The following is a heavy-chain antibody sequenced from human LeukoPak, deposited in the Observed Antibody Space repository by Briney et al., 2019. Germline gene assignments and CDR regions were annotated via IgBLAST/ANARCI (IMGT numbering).Heavy chain of an antibody. Sequence: PGGSLRLSCAASGFTFSSYGMHWVCQAPGKGLEWVAFIRYDGSNKYYADSVKGRFTISRDNSKNTLYLQMNSLRAEDTAVYYCAKDRRTIFGVVIMGYWGQGTLVTVSS. J-gene: IGHJ4*02. CDR3: AKDRRTIFGVVIMGY. V-gene: IGHV3-30*02. CDR1: GFTFSSYG. CDR2: IRYDGSNK. D-gene: IGHD3-3*01.